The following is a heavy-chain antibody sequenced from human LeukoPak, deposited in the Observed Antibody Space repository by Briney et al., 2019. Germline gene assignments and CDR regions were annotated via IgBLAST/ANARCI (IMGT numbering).Heavy chain of an antibody. CDR1: GFTFSSYS. CDR3: ARVGSSSWYSVDY. J-gene: IGHJ4*02. CDR2: VSGSGGTT. D-gene: IGHD6-13*01. V-gene: IGHV3-23*01. Sequence: GGSLRLSCAASGFTFSSYSMNWVRQAPGKGLEWVSGVSGSGGTTYYADSVKGRFTISRDNSKNTLYLQMNSLRAEDTAVYYCARVGSSSWYSVDYWGQGTLVTVSS.